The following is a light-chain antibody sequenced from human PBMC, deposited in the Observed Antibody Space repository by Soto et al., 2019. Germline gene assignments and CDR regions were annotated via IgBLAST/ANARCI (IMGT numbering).Light chain of an antibody. CDR2: GAS. CDR1: QSVSSN. CDR3: QQYNNWPYN. Sequence: EIVMTQSPATLSVSPGERATLSCRASQSVSSNLAWYQQKPGQAPRLLIYGASTRATGIPARFSGSGSGTEFTLTISSLQSEDFEVYYCQQYNNWPYNFGQGTKLEIK. J-gene: IGKJ2*01. V-gene: IGKV3-15*01.